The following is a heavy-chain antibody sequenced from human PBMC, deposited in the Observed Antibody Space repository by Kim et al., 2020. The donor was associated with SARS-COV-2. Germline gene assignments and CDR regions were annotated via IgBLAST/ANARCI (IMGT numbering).Heavy chain of an antibody. D-gene: IGHD3-10*01. CDR2: ISGSGGST. CDR3: ATEGGWFGELLSNYYGMDV. Sequence: GGSLRLSCAASGFTFSSYAMSWVRQAPGKGLEWVSAISGSGGSTYYADSVKGRFTISRDNSKNTLYLQMNSLRAEDTAVYYCATEGGWFGELLSNYYGMDVWGQGTTVTVSS. J-gene: IGHJ6*02. V-gene: IGHV3-23*01. CDR1: GFTFSSYA.